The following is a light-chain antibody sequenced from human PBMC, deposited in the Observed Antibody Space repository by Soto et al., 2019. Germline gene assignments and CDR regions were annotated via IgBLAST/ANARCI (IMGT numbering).Light chain of an antibody. V-gene: IGLV3-9*01. CDR1: DIESKN. CDR2: RDS. CDR3: QVWDSNTYV. Sequence: SYERTQPLSVSVVLGQTASIYCGGSDIESKNVHWYQQKPGQAPVLIMFRDSNRPSGISERFSGSNLGNMATLTINRVQVGDEADYYCQVWDSNTYVFGRGTKVTVL. J-gene: IGLJ1*01.